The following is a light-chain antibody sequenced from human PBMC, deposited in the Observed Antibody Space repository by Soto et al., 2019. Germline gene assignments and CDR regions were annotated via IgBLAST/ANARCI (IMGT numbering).Light chain of an antibody. CDR1: QSVSSY. J-gene: IGKJ3*01. CDR3: QQRSNLPFT. Sequence: EIVLSQSPATLSLSPGERATLSCRASQSVSSYLAWYQQKPGQAPRLLIYDASNRATGIPARFSGSGSGTDFTLTISSLEPEDFALYYCQQRSNLPFTFGPGTNVDI. CDR2: DAS. V-gene: IGKV3-11*01.